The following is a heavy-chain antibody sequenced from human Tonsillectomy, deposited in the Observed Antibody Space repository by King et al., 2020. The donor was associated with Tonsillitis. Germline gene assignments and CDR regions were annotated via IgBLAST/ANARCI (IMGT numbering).Heavy chain of an antibody. Sequence: QLVQSGAEVKKPGASVKVSCKASGYTFTNYYMHWVRQAPGQGLEWMGRVAPSSSAIHYPQKFQGRVTVTRDTPTSTVYMDLSGLRSEDTAVYYCVRELVGGYFDYWGQGTLVTVSS. CDR3: VRELVGGYFDY. CDR2: VAPSSSAI. CDR1: GYTFTNYY. J-gene: IGHJ4*02. D-gene: IGHD2-21*01. V-gene: IGHV1-46*01.